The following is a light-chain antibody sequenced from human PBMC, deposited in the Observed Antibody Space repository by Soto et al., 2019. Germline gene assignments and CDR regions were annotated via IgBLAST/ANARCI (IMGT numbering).Light chain of an antibody. V-gene: IGLV2-8*01. CDR1: SSDVGAYNY. J-gene: IGLJ3*02. Sequence: QSVLTQPPSASGSPGQSVTISCTGTSSDVGAYNYVSWYQQHVGKAPKLVIYEVTKRPSGVPDRFSGSKSANTASLTVSGIKAEDEADYYCSSFASSNTWVFGGGTKLTVL. CDR2: EVT. CDR3: SSFASSNTWV.